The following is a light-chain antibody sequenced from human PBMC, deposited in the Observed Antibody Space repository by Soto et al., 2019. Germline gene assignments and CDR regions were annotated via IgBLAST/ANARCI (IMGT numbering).Light chain of an antibody. V-gene: IGKV3-20*01. CDR2: GAS. CDR3: QQYCSSSRT. J-gene: IGKJ5*01. CDR1: QSVSSSY. Sequence: SPGTLSLSPGERATLSCRASQSVSSSYLAWYQQKPGQAPRLLIYGASSRATGIPDRFSGSGSGTDFTLTISRLETEDFAVYYCQQYCSSSRTFGQGTRLDIK.